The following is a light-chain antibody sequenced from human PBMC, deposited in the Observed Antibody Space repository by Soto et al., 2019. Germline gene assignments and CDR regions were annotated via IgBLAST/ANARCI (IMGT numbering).Light chain of an antibody. Sequence: IVLTQSPATLSWSPGDRATLSCRASQSVRSYLAWYLQKPGQAPRLLIYDASNRATGIPARFSGSGSGTDFTLTISSLEPEDFALYYCQERSRWPPTFGQGTRLEIK. J-gene: IGKJ5*01. CDR3: QERSRWPPT. V-gene: IGKV3-11*01. CDR1: QSVRSY. CDR2: DAS.